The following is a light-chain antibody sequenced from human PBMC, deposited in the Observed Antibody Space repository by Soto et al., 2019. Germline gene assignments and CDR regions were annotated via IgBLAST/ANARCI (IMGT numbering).Light chain of an antibody. V-gene: IGLV2-14*03. CDR2: SVS. CDR3: CSSTGSDILYV. CDR1: SSDVGAYNY. Sequence: QSALTQPASVSGSPGQSIAISCTGTSSDVGAYNYVSWYQHHPGKDPELIIYSVSHRHSGVSDRFSASKSGNTDSMTISGVQDDEEADYYCCSSTGSDILYVFGAGTKLTVL. J-gene: IGLJ1*01.